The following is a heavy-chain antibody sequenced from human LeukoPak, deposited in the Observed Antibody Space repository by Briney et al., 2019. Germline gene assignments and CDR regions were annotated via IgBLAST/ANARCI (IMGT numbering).Heavy chain of an antibody. CDR1: GFTFSSYA. CDR2: TSYDGSIK. D-gene: IGHD3-3*01. CDR3: AREITIFGVVIQRYDAFDI. V-gene: IGHV3-30-3*01. Sequence: GGSLRLSCAASGFTFSSYAMHLVRQAPGKGLEWVAVTSYDGSIKKYADSVKGRFTISRDNSKNTLFLQMNSLRPEDTALYYCAREITIFGVVIQRYDAFDIWGQGTMVTVSS. J-gene: IGHJ3*02.